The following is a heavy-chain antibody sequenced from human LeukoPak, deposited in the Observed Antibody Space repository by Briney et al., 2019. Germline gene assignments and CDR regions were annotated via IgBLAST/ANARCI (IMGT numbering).Heavy chain of an antibody. D-gene: IGHD6-13*01. Sequence: PSETLSLICAVYGGSFSGYYWSWIRQPPGKGLEWIGEISHSGTTHYTPSLKTRVTISLDTSKNQFSLKLTSVTAADTAVYYCARRGIVAAADYWGQGTLVTVSS. CDR2: ISHSGTT. V-gene: IGHV4-34*01. CDR3: ARRGIVAAADY. CDR1: GGSFSGYY. J-gene: IGHJ4*02.